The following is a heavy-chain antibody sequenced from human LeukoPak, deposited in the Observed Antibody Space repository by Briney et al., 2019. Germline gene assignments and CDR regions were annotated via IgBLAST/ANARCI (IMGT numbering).Heavy chain of an antibody. D-gene: IGHD3-22*01. CDR3: TTVGSDYYDSSETY. CDR1: GFTFSSYW. V-gene: IGHV3-7*03. CDR2: IKQDGSEK. J-gene: IGHJ4*02. Sequence: GGSLRLSCAASGFTFSSYWMSWVRQAPGKGLEWVANIKQDGSEKYYVDSVKGRFTISRDNAKNTLYLQMNSLKTEDTAVYYCTTVGSDYYDSSETYWGQGTLVTVSS.